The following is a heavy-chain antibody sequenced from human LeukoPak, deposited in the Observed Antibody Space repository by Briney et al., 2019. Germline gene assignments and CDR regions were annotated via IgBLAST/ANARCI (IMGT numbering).Heavy chain of an antibody. CDR3: ARDPGFGEFTSYTFDH. Sequence: PGGSLRLSCAASGFTFSSYAMSWVRQAPGKGLEWVSAISGSGGSTYYADSVKGRFTISRDNSKNTLYLQMNSLRAEDTAVYYCARDPGFGEFTSYTFDHWGQGTLVTVSS. V-gene: IGHV3-23*01. J-gene: IGHJ4*02. CDR1: GFTFSSYA. D-gene: IGHD3-10*01. CDR2: ISGSGGST.